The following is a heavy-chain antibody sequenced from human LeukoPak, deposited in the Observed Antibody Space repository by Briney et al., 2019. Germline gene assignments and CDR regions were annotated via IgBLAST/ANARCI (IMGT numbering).Heavy chain of an antibody. D-gene: IGHD4-17*01. J-gene: IGHJ6*03. CDR3: ARRPTVTSYHYYMDV. CDR2: IYYSGST. V-gene: IGHV4-38-2*02. Sequence: SETLSLTCTVSGYSISSGYYWGWIRQPPGKGLEWIGSIYYSGSTYYNPSLKSRVTISVDTSKNQFSLKLSSVTAADTAVYYCARRPTVTSYHYYMDVWGKGTTVTISS. CDR1: GYSISSGYY.